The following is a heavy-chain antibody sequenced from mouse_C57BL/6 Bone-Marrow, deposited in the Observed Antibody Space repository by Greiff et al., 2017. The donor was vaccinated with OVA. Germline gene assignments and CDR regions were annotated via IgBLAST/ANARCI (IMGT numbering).Heavy chain of an antibody. D-gene: IGHD1-1*01. J-gene: IGHJ3*01. V-gene: IGHV1-53*01. CDR2: INPSNGGI. CDR3: ARSLFYYYGSSPFSY. CDR1: GYTFTSYW. Sequence: VQLQQPGTELVKPGASVKLSCKASGYTFTSYWMHWVKQRPGPGLEWFGNINPSNGGINYTEKLKSKATLNVDHSSSTAYMQLSSLTSEDSAVYYCARSLFYYYGSSPFSYWGQGTLVTVSA.